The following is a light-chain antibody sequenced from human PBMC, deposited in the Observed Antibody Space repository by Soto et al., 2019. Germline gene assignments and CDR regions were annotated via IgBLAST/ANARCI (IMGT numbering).Light chain of an antibody. Sequence: DIPMTQSPSILSASVGDRVTITCRASQSISSWLAWYQQKPGKAPKLLIYDASSLESGVPSRFSGIGSGTEFTLTITSLQPDDFATYYCQQYDSYAWTFGQGTKVDIK. CDR3: QQYDSYAWT. CDR1: QSISSW. J-gene: IGKJ1*01. CDR2: DAS. V-gene: IGKV1-5*01.